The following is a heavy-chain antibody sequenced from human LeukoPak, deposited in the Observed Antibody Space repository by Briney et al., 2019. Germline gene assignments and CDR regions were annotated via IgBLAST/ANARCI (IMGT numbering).Heavy chain of an antibody. D-gene: IGHD6-19*01. J-gene: IGHJ5*02. V-gene: IGHV3-74*01. Sequence: PGGSLGLSCAASGFTFSSYWMHWVRQVPGKGLVWLSRISSDGSSTDYADSVKGRFTISRDNTKNTLYLQMNSLRVEDTAVYYCARVLAVAGSSILRSWGQGTPVTVSS. CDR2: ISSDGSST. CDR3: ARVLAVAGSSILRS. CDR1: GFTFSSYW.